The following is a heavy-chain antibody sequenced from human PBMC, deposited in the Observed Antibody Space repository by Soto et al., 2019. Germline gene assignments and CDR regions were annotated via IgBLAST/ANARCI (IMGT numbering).Heavy chain of an antibody. V-gene: IGHV4-30-4*01. CDR1: GGSISSGDYY. J-gene: IGHJ6*02. CDR3: AREPSSGYYGMDV. Sequence: SETLSLTCTVSGGSISSGDYYWSWIRQPPGKGLEWIGYIYYSGSTYYNPSLKSRVTISVDTSKNQFSLKLSSVTAADTAVYYCAREPSSGYYGMDVWGQGTTVTVSS. CDR2: IYYSGST.